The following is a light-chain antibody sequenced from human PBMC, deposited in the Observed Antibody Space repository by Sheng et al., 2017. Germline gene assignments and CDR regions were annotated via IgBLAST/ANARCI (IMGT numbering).Light chain of an antibody. J-gene: IGLJ1*01. Sequence: SYELSQPPSVSVSPGQTATITCSGDKLGEKYACWYQQKPGQSPVLLIYQDNKRPSEIPERFSGSNSGNTATLTISGTQAMDEADYYCQAWDGSTGVFGTGTKVTVL. CDR1: KLGEKY. V-gene: IGLV3-1*01. CDR2: QDN. CDR3: QAWDGSTGV.